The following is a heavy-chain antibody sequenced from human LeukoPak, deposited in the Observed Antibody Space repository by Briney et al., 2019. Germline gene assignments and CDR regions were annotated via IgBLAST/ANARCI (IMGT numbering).Heavy chain of an antibody. CDR3: ASWNDYVDY. J-gene: IGHJ4*02. CDR2: IWPDGSKK. D-gene: IGHD1-1*01. Sequence: GTSLRLSCAASGFTFSSNGMHWVRQAPGKGLAWGAVIWPDGSKKYYADSVKGRFTISRDNSKNTLYLQMNSLRAEDTAVYFCASWNDYVDYWGQGTLVTVSS. CDR1: GFTFSSNG. V-gene: IGHV3-33*03.